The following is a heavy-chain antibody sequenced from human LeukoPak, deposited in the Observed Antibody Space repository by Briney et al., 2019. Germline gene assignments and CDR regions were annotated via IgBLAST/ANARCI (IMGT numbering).Heavy chain of an antibody. CDR2: ISGSGGST. V-gene: IGHV3-23*01. CDR1: GFTFSSYA. Sequence: GGSLRLSCAASGFTFSSYAMSWVRQAPGKGLEWVSAISGSGGSTYYADSVKGRFTISRDNSKYTLYLQMNSLRAEDTAVYYCAKGLSQIDSCWDYWGQGTLVTVSS. J-gene: IGHJ4*02. D-gene: IGHD2-2*01. CDR3: AKGLSQIDSCWDY.